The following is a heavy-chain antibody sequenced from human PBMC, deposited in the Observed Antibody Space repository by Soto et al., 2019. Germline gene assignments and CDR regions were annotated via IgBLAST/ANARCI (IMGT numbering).Heavy chain of an antibody. CDR3: ARGTLLTGDAFDI. V-gene: IGHV4-59*01. J-gene: IGHJ3*02. D-gene: IGHD1-1*01. Sequence: QVQLQESGPGLVKPSETLSLTCTVSGGSISSYYWSWIRQPPGKGLEWIGYIYYSGSTNYNPSLKSRVIISVDTSKNQFSLKLSSVTAADTAVYYCARGTLLTGDAFDIWGQGTMVTVSS. CDR2: IYYSGST. CDR1: GGSISSYY.